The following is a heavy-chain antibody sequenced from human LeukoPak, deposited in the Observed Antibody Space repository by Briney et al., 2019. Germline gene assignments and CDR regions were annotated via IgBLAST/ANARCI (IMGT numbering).Heavy chain of an antibody. J-gene: IGHJ4*02. CDR2: IKQDGSEK. Sequence: TEGSLRLSCAASGFTFSSHWMSWVRQAPGKGLEWVAHIKQDGSEKQYMDSVRGRFTISRDNTKNSMYLQMDSLRDEDTAVYYCARAGRSFYGGSSDYWGQGTLVTVSS. CDR1: GFTFSSHW. D-gene: IGHD4-23*01. V-gene: IGHV3-7*01. CDR3: ARAGRSFYGGSSDY.